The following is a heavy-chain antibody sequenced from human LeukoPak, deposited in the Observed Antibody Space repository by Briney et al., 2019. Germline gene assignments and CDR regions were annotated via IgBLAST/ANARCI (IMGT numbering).Heavy chain of an antibody. CDR1: GFTFTTYS. CDR2: IYAGDSST. D-gene: IGHD3-16*01. J-gene: IGHJ4*02. V-gene: IGHV5-51*01. Sequence: GESLQISCNASGFTFTTYSFAWVRHLRGKGLEWMGVIYAGDSSTRYSPSFQGQVTISLDKSISTAYEQWRSLKALGSAIYYCARHSCYDSWGQGTLVTVSS. CDR3: ARHSCYDS.